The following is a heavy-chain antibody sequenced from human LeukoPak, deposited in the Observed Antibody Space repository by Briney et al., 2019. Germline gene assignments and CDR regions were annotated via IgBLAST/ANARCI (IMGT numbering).Heavy chain of an antibody. V-gene: IGHV3-74*01. CDR3: ARDLGGIAGS. J-gene: IGHJ4*02. D-gene: IGHD1-26*01. CDR2: INEDGSIT. Sequence: WVSRINEDGSITTHADSVRGRFTISRDNARDTLYLQMNSLRSEDTAVYYCARDLGGIAGSWGQGTLVTVSS.